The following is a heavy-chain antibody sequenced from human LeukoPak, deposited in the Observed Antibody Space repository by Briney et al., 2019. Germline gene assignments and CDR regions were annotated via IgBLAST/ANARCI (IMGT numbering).Heavy chain of an antibody. V-gene: IGHV3-74*01. Sequence: GGSLRLSCTASGFTISSFCMHWVRQAPGEGLVWVARIINAGSTKIYPDSVKGRFTISTDNLRNTLYLQMNNLNLEDTALYFCIRGVRVRASASLGLWGRGTLVTVS. CDR2: IINAGSTK. CDR3: IRGVRVRASASLGL. D-gene: IGHD3-16*01. J-gene: IGHJ4*01. CDR1: GFTISSFC.